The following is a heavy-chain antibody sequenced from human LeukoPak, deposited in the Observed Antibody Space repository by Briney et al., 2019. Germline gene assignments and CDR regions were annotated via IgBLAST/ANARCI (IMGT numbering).Heavy chain of an antibody. V-gene: IGHV4-39*01. CDR2: IYYSGSP. CDR3: ARHTTYRGLFDY. Sequence: PSETLSLTCTVSGGSISSSSYYWGWIRQPPGKGLEWIGSIYYSGSPYYNPSLKSRVTISVDTSKNQFSLKLSSVTAADTAVYYCARHTTYRGLFDYWGQGTLVTVSS. D-gene: IGHD2/OR15-2a*01. J-gene: IGHJ4*02. CDR1: GGSISSSSYY.